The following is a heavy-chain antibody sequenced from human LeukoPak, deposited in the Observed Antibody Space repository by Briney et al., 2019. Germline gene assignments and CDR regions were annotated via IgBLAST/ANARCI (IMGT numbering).Heavy chain of an antibody. J-gene: IGHJ6*03. CDR3: ARDQFYDFWSGHYRPSMDV. CDR1: GFTFKNYR. CDR2: ISSSGSDT. Sequence: GGSLRLSCAASGFTFKNYRMNGVRQAPGKGLEGFASISSSGSDTFYADSVEGRFTISRDNASNSLFLQMNRLRAEDTAIYYCARDQFYDFWSGHYRPSMDVWGKGTPVPVSS. D-gene: IGHD3-3*01. V-gene: IGHV3-21*06.